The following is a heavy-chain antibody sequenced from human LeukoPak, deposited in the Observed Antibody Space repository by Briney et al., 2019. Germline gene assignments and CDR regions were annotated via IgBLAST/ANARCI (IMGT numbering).Heavy chain of an antibody. CDR2: IYYSGST. CDR1: GGSISSGDYY. CDR3: ARGTYYDFWSGYNYMDV. D-gene: IGHD3-3*01. Sequence: PSETLSLTCTVSGGSISSGDYYWSWIRQPPGKGLEWIGYIYYSGSTNYNPSLKSRVTISVDTSKNQFSLKLSSVTAADTAVYYCARGTYYDFWSGYNYMDVWGKGTTVTVSS. J-gene: IGHJ6*03. V-gene: IGHV4-61*08.